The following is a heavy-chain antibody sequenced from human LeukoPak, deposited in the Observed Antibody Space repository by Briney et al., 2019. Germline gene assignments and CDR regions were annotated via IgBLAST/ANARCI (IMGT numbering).Heavy chain of an antibody. V-gene: IGHV3-53*01. J-gene: IGHJ4*02. Sequence: PGGSLRLSCAASGFTVSSNYMTWVRQAPGKGLEWVSVIYSGGGTFYADSVKGRFTISRDNSKNTMYLQMNSLRAEDTAVYYCGSGPRVVGRGGDYWGQGTLVTVSS. CDR2: IYSGGGT. D-gene: IGHD2-2*01. CDR1: GFTVSSNY. CDR3: GSGPRVVGRGGDY.